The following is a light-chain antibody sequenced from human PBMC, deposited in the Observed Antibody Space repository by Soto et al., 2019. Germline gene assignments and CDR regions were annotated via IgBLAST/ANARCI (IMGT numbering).Light chain of an antibody. CDR3: QQLDTYPP. Sequence: IQLTQSPSSLSASVGDRVTISCRASHAISSYLAWYQQKPGKAPKLLIYAAPTLQSGVPSRFSGSGSGTDFTLTISSLQPEDFATYYCQQLDTYPPFGPGTKVDIK. V-gene: IGKV1-9*01. CDR1: HAISSY. CDR2: AAP. J-gene: IGKJ3*01.